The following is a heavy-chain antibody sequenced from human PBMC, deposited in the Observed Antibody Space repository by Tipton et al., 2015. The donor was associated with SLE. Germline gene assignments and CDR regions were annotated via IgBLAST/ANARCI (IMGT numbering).Heavy chain of an antibody. CDR1: GGSFSGYY. V-gene: IGHV4-34*01. Sequence: GLVKPSETLSLTCAVYGGSFSGYYWSWIRQPPGKGLEWIGEINHSGSTNYNPSLKSRVTISVDTSKNQFSLKLSSVTAADTAVYYCAGGKGIADRYFDLWGRGTLVTVSS. D-gene: IGHD6-13*01. CDR3: AGGKGIADRYFDL. J-gene: IGHJ2*01. CDR2: INHSGST.